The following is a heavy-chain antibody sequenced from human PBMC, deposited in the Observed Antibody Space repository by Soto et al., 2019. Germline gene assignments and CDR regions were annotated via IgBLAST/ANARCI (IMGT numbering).Heavy chain of an antibody. Sequence: SVKVSCKASGGTFSSYTISWVRQAPGQGLEWMGRIIPILGIANYAQKFQGRVTITADKSTSTAYMELSSLRSEDTAVYYCARGVSGYSYGFDYWGQGTLVTVSS. D-gene: IGHD5-18*01. CDR2: IIPILGIA. CDR3: ARGVSGYSYGFDY. CDR1: GGTFSSYT. J-gene: IGHJ4*02. V-gene: IGHV1-69*02.